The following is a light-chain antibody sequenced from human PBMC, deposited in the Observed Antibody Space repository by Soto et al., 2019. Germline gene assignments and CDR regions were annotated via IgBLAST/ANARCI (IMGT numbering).Light chain of an antibody. CDR3: QVWDSSSDHVV. Sequence: SYELTRPPSVSVAPGKTARITCGGNNIGSKSVHWYQQKPGQAPVVVIYYDSDRPSGIPERFSGSNSGNTATLTISRVEAGDEADYYCQVWDSSSDHVVFGGGTKLTVL. CDR1: NIGSKS. V-gene: IGLV3-21*04. J-gene: IGLJ2*01. CDR2: YDS.